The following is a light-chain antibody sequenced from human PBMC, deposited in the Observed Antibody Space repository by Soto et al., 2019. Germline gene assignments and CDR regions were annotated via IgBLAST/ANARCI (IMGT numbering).Light chain of an antibody. V-gene: IGKV3-20*01. CDR2: GAA. Sequence: EIVLTQSPGTLSLSPGERATLSCRASQSVSSSDLAWYQQKPGQAPRLLIYGAASRATGIPDRFSGSGSGTDFTLTSSRLEPEDFAVYYCHHLMPFGQGTKLEIK. J-gene: IGKJ2*01. CDR3: HHLMP. CDR1: QSVSSSD.